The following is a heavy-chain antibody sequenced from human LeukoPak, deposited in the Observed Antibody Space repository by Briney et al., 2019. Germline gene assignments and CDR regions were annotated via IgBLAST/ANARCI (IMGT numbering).Heavy chain of an antibody. V-gene: IGHV3-48*01. CDR2: TSSSSSTI. D-gene: IGHD3-22*01. Sequence: SGGSLRLSCAASGFTFSSYSMNWVRQAPGKGLEWVSYTSSSSSTIYYADSVRGRFTISRDNAKNSLYLQMNSLRAEDTAVYYCTRDHHRRHYDSQARNTFDIWGQGTMVTVSS. J-gene: IGHJ3*02. CDR3: TRDHHRRHYDSQARNTFDI. CDR1: GFTFSSYS.